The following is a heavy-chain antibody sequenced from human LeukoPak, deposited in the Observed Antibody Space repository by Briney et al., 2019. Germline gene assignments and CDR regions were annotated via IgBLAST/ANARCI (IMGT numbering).Heavy chain of an antibody. V-gene: IGHV3-48*02. J-gene: IGHJ4*02. Sequence: GGSLRLSCAASGFTFSDYSMNWVRQAPGEGLEWVSYISSSSTTIFYADSVKGRFSISRDNAKNSLFLQMNGLRDEDTALYYCARERVIAAAGDGFDSWGQGTLVTVSS. CDR1: GFTFSDYS. CDR2: ISSSSTTI. D-gene: IGHD2-21*01. CDR3: ARERVIAAAGDGFDS.